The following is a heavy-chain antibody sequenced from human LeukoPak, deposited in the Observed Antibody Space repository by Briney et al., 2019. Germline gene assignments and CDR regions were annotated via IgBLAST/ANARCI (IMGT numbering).Heavy chain of an antibody. D-gene: IGHD1-1*01. J-gene: IGHJ4*02. Sequence: GGSLRLSCAASGFTFSSFAMSWVRQAPGKGLEWVSDISAYGVGTYNADSVKGRFTISRDNSKNMLHLQMSSLRAEDTAVYYCAKEPWNGGYIDYWGQGTLVTVSS. CDR1: GFTFSSFA. CDR3: AKEPWNGGYIDY. CDR2: ISAYGVGT. V-gene: IGHV3-23*01.